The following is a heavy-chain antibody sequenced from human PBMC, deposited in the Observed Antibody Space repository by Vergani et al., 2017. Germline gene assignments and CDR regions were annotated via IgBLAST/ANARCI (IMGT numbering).Heavy chain of an antibody. CDR3: ARDSWELLDYFYYMDV. V-gene: IGHV3-74*01. D-gene: IGHD1-26*01. J-gene: IGHJ6*03. CDR1: GFTFSNSL. Sequence: VQLVESGGGLVQPGGSLRLSRTAPGFTFSNSLMQWVRQAPGEGLMWVSRINSDGDSTSYGDSVKSRLTISRDNEKNTLYLQMDGLRAEDTAVYYCARDSWELLDYFYYMDVWGKGTTVTVSS. CDR2: INSDGDST.